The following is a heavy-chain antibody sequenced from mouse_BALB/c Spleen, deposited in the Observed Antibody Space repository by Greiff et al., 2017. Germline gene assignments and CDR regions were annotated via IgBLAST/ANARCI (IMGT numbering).Heavy chain of an antibody. D-gene: IGHD2-4*01. Sequence: VKLMESGAELMKPGASVKISCKATGYTFSSYWIEWVKQRPGHGLEWIGEILPGSGSTNYNEKFKGKATFTADTSSNTAYMQLSSLTSEDSAVYYCARAYYDYDGYAMDYWGQGTSVTVSS. V-gene: IGHV1-9*01. CDR1: GYTFSSYW. CDR2: ILPGSGST. CDR3: ARAYYDYDGYAMDY. J-gene: IGHJ4*01.